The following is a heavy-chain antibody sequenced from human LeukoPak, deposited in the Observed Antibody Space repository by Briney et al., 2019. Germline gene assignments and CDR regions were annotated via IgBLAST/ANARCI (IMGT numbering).Heavy chain of an antibody. CDR3: ARAVDSSSWHPFDY. V-gene: IGHV4-61*01. CDR1: GGSVSSGSYY. D-gene: IGHD6-13*01. Sequence: SETLSLTCTVSGGSVSSGSYYWSWIRQPPGKGLQWIGYIYYSGSTNYNPSLKSRVTISVDTSKNQFSLKLSSVTAADTAVYYCARAVDSSSWHPFDYWGQGTLVTVSS. CDR2: IYYSGST. J-gene: IGHJ4*02.